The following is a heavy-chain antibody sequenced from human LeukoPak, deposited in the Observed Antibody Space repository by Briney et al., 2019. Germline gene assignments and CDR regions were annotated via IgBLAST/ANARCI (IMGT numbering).Heavy chain of an antibody. D-gene: IGHD3-10*01. V-gene: IGHV1-2*02. Sequence: GASVKVSCKASGYTFTAYYIHWVRQAPGQGLEWMGWIKPNSGGTKYAQNFQGGVTLTKDTSINTAYMELSRLRSDDTAIYYCTRDSLPGIIASIFDSWGQGTLVTVSS. CDR2: IKPNSGGT. CDR3: TRDSLPGIIASIFDS. CDR1: GYTFTAYY. J-gene: IGHJ4*02.